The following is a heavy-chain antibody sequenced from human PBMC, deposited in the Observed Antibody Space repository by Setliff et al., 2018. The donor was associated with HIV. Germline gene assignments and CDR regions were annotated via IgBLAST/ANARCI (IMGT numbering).Heavy chain of an antibody. Sequence: PGGSLRLSCAASGFTFSNAWMSWARQAPGKGLEWVGRIKSKSDGGAVHYAAPVKGRFTISRDDSQDTLYLEMNSLTNEDTAMYYCTTYSSVYYHSDCWGQGTLVTVSS. D-gene: IGHD3-22*01. CDR2: IKSKSDGGAV. CDR3: TTYSSVYYHSDC. J-gene: IGHJ4*02. V-gene: IGHV3-15*06. CDR1: GFTFSNAW.